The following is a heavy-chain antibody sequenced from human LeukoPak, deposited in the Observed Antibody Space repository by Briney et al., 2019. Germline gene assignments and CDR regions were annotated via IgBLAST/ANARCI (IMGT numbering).Heavy chain of an antibody. D-gene: IGHD2-15*01. V-gene: IGHV3-30*04. Sequence: QPSETLSLTCSVSGGSISSSSSYWGWIRQPPGKGLEWVAVISYDGSNKYYADSVKGRFTISRDNSKNTLYLQMNSLRAEDTAVYYCARVSSWQLLNDAFDIWAKGQWSPSLQ. J-gene: IGHJ3*02. CDR1: GGSISSSS. CDR3: ARVSSWQLLNDAFDI. CDR2: ISYDGSNK.